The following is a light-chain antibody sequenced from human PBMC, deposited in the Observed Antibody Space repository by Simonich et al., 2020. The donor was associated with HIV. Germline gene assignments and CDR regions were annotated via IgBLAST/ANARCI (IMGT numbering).Light chain of an antibody. Sequence: QSALTQPASVSGSPGQSIPISCTGTSRDVGGYNYVSWYQQHPGKAPKLMIDDVSNRPSGVSNRFSGSKSGNTASLTVSGLQAEDEAEYYCSSYAGSNNLVFGGGTKVTVL. J-gene: IGLJ2*01. CDR3: SSYAGSNNLV. CDR2: DVS. CDR1: SRDVGGYNY. V-gene: IGLV2-14*03.